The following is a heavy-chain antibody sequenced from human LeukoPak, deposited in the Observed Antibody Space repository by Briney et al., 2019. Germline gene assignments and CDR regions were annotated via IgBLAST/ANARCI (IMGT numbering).Heavy chain of an antibody. Sequence: GGSLRLSCAVSGITLSNYGMSWVRQAPGKGLEWVAGISDSAGGTDYADSVRGRFTISRDNSKNTLYLQMNSLRAEDTAVYYCAKDHYYGSGSPGFDYWGQGTLVTVSS. J-gene: IGHJ4*02. CDR3: AKDHYYGSGSPGFDY. V-gene: IGHV3-23*01. D-gene: IGHD3-10*01. CDR1: GITLSNYG. CDR2: ISDSAGGT.